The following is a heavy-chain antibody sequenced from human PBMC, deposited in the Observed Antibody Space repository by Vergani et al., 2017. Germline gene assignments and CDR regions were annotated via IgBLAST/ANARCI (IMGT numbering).Heavy chain of an antibody. CDR2: LYPADSDP. CDR1: AYSFGNYW. CDR3: ARQTTYTDA. J-gene: IGHJ5*02. V-gene: IGHV5-51*01. D-gene: IGHD1-1*01. Sequence: EVELVQSGPEMRKPGASLPISCKCSAYSFGNYWIGWVRQMPGKSLAWMGLLYPADSDPRYSPSFPGQVTISADKSISTPFLQSDSLKASDTALYYCARQTTYTDACCQGTLVTVSS.